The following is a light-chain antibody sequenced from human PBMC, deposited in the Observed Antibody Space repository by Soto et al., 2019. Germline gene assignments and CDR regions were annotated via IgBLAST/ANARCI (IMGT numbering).Light chain of an antibody. V-gene: IGKV2-28*01. Sequence: DIVMTQSTLSLSFTPGEPASISCRSSHSLLHSNGNHYLEWYFQKPGQSPQLLIYLASIRASGVPDRFSGSGSGTDFTLKISRVEAEDVGVYYCMQALHTPRTFAQGTKVAIK. J-gene: IGKJ1*01. CDR3: MQALHTPRT. CDR1: HSLLHSNGNHY. CDR2: LAS.